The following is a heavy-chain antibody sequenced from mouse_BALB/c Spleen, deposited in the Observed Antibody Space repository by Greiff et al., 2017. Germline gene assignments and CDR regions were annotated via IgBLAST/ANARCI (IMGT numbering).Heavy chain of an antibody. CDR2: ISYDGSN. CDR3: ARQVRRGYAMDY. Sequence: EVQLQESGPGLVKPSQSLSLTCSVTGYSITSGYYWNWIRQFPGNKLEWMGYISYDGSNNYNPSLKNRITITRDTSKNQFFLKLNSVTTEDTATYYCARQVRRGYAMDYWGQGTSVTVSS. V-gene: IGHV3-6*02. CDR1: GYSITSGYY. J-gene: IGHJ4*01. D-gene: IGHD2-14*01.